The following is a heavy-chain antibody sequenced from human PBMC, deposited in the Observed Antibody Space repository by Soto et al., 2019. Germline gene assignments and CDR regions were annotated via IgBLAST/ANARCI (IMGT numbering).Heavy chain of an antibody. D-gene: IGHD1-1*01. Sequence: ESGGGVVQPGRSLRLSCAASGFTFSSYAMHWVRQAPGKGLEWVAVISYDGSNKYYADSVKGRFTISRDNSKNTLYQQMNSLRAEDTAVYYCARDRLRYNWNDFPYYYYGIDVWGQGTTVTVSS. CDR3: ARDRLRYNWNDFPYYYYGIDV. V-gene: IGHV3-30-3*01. CDR1: GFTFSSYA. J-gene: IGHJ6*02. CDR2: ISYDGSNK.